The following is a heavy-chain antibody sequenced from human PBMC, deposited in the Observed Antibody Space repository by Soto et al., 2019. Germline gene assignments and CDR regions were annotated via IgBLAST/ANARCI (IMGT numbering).Heavy chain of an antibody. CDR3: ARDPSEGRVGNWFES. Sequence: GGSLRLSCAASGFTFSRYGMNWLRQAPGKGLERVASISSTTSYVYYADSVKCRFSTSTDNAKNILYLEMYALRTEDTAVYYCARDPSEGRVGNWFESWGQGTLVTVSS. CDR1: GFTFSRYG. V-gene: IGHV3-21*06. D-gene: IGHD2-2*01. CDR2: ISSTTSYV. J-gene: IGHJ5*01.